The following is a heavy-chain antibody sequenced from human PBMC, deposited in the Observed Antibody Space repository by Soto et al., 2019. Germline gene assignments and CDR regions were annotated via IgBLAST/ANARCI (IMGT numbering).Heavy chain of an antibody. V-gene: IGHV4-34*01. CDR3: ARGPARRAAAGTFDY. D-gene: IGHD6-13*01. CDR2: INHSGST. CDR1: GGSFSGYY. J-gene: IGHJ4*02. Sequence: QVQLQQWGAGLLKPSETLSLTCAVYGGSFSGYYWSWIRQPPGKGLEWIGEINHSGSTNYNPSLKSRVTISVDTSKNQFSLKLSSVTAADTAVYYCARGPARRAAAGTFDYWGQGTLVTVSS.